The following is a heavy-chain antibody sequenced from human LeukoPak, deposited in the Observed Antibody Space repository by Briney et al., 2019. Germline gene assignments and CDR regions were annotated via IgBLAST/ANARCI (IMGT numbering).Heavy chain of an antibody. CDR3: ARGLANGDPALGG. Sequence: PSETLSLTCAVYGGSLSGYYWSWIRQPPGKGLEWIGEINHSGSTNYNPSLKSRVTISVDTSKNQFSLKLSSVTAADTAVYYCARGLANGDPALGGWGQGTLVTVSS. J-gene: IGHJ4*02. CDR1: GGSLSGYY. D-gene: IGHD4-17*01. CDR2: INHSGST. V-gene: IGHV4-34*01.